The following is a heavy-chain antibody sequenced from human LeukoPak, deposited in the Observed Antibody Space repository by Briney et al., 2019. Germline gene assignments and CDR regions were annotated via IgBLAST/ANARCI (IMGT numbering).Heavy chain of an antibody. CDR2: INHSRRT. J-gene: IGHJ5*02. V-gene: IGHV4-34*01. Sequence: SETLSLTCAVYGGSFSGYYWSWIRQPPGKGLEWIGEINHSRRTHYNPSLKSRVTISIDTSKNQFSLKLSSVTAADTAVYYCARGLKHDYKGGPWFDPWGQGTLVTVSS. CDR3: ARGLKHDYKGGPWFDP. D-gene: IGHD4-11*01. CDR1: GGSFSGYY.